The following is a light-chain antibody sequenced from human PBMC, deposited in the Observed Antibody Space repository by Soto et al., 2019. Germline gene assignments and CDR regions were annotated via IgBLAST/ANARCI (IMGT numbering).Light chain of an antibody. CDR3: QQLGSLPYT. Sequence: EIVLTQSPGTLSLSPGERATLSCRASQSVNNNYLAWYQQKPGRAPRLLINGASSRATGIPDRFSGSGSGTDFTLSISRVEPEDFAVYHCQQLGSLPYTFGQGTNLEIK. V-gene: IGKV3-20*01. CDR2: GAS. J-gene: IGKJ2*01. CDR1: QSVNNNY.